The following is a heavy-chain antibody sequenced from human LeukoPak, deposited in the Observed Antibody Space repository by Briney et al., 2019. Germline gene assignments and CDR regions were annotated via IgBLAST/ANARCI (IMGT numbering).Heavy chain of an antibody. CDR1: GFTFSTYG. D-gene: IGHD1-26*01. CDR2: IWNDGSNK. Sequence: GGSLRLSCAASGFTFSTYGMHWVRQAPGKGLEWVAVIWNDGSNKYYADSVKGRFTISRDNSRNTLYLQMNSLGGEDTAVYYCARDGWELLRDLGPLNYWGQGTLVTVSS. CDR3: ARDGWELLRDLGPLNY. V-gene: IGHV3-33*01. J-gene: IGHJ4*02.